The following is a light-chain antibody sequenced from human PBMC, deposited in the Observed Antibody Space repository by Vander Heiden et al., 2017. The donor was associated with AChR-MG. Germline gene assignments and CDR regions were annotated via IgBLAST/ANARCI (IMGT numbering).Light chain of an antibody. Sequence: DIQMTQSPSSLSASVGDRVTITCQASQDISNYLNWYQQKPGKAPKLLIYDASNLETVVPSRCSGSGSGTDFTFTSSSLQPEDIATYYCQQDDNLPLTFGGGTKVEIK. CDR2: DAS. V-gene: IGKV1-33*01. CDR3: QQDDNLPLT. J-gene: IGKJ4*01. CDR1: QDISNY.